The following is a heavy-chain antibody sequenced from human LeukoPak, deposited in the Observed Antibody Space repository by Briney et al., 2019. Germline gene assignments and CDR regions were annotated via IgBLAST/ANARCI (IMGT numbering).Heavy chain of an antibody. CDR1: AYTFTVYY. V-gene: IGHV1-2*02. J-gene: IGHJ4*02. CDR3: ARANYGSGSYYFDY. CDR2: INRNSGDT. D-gene: IGHD3-10*01. Sequence: ASVNVSRKSAAYTFTVYYMHRVRQRPGQGMERMGWINRNSGDTNYAQKFQGRVTMTRDTSISTAYMELSRLRSDDTAVYYCARANYGSGSYYFDYWGQGTLVTVSS.